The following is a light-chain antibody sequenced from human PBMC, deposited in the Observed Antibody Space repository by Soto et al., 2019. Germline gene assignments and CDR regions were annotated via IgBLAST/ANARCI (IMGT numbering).Light chain of an antibody. CDR2: DVN. CDR1: SNDVASYNY. CDR3: SSFSSNSAPYV. J-gene: IGLJ1*01. Sequence: QSALTQPASVSGSPGQSITISCTGTSNDVASYNYVSWYQQHPGKAPKLIIYDVNNRPSGVSSRFSGSKSDNTASLTISGLQADDEADYFCSSFSSNSAPYVFGTGTKLTAL. V-gene: IGLV2-14*01.